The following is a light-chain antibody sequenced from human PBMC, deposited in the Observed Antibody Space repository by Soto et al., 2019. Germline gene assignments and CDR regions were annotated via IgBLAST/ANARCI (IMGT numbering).Light chain of an antibody. CDR1: SSNIGVGYD. J-gene: IGLJ2*01. Sequence: QSVLTQPPSVSGAPGQRVTISCTGSSSNIGVGYDVSWYQQHPGRGPKLLIYGNSNRPSGGPERFSGSKSGTSASLAITGVLAEGEADYYCESDDSSRRGWVVFGGGTKLTVL. V-gene: IGLV1-40*01. CDR3: ESDDSSRRGWVV. CDR2: GNS.